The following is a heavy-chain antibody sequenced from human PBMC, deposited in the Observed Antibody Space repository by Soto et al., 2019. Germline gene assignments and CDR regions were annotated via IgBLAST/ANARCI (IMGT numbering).Heavy chain of an antibody. J-gene: IGHJ4*02. CDR1: GFTFSSYS. CDR2: ISSSSSTI. V-gene: IGHV3-48*02. Sequence: EVQLVESGGGLVQPGGSLRLSCAASGFTFSSYSMNWVRQAPGKGLEWVSYISSSSSTIYYADSVKSRFTISRDNAKNSLYRQMNSLRDEDTAVYYCARDAGYSYGPFDYWGQGTLVTVSS. D-gene: IGHD5-18*01. CDR3: ARDAGYSYGPFDY.